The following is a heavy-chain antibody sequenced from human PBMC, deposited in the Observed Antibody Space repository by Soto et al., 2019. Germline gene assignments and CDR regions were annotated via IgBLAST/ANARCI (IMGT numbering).Heavy chain of an antibody. Sequence: GEALKISCKGSGYSFTSYWIGGVRQMPGKGLEWMGIIYPGDSDTRYSPSFQGQATISADKSISTAYLKLSSVTAADTAVYYCARDVGIAARPYFDYWGQGTLVTVSS. CDR2: IYPGDSDT. V-gene: IGHV5-51*01. CDR3: ARDVGIAARPYFDY. CDR1: GYSFTSYW. J-gene: IGHJ4*02. D-gene: IGHD6-6*01.